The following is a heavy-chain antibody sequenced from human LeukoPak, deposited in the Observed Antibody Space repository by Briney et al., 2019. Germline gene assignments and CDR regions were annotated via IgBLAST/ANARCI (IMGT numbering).Heavy chain of an antibody. CDR1: GYTFNRYA. CDR3: ARLYCSGGNCYSGDAFDI. J-gene: IGHJ3*02. V-gene: IGHV7-4-1*02. Sequence: ASVKVSCKASGYTFNRYAMNWVRQAPGQGLEWMGWINTNTGNPTYAQGFTGRFVFSLDTPVSTAYLQIRSLKAEDTAVYYCARLYCSGGNCYSGDAFDIWGQGTVVTVSS. D-gene: IGHD2-15*01. CDR2: INTNTGNP.